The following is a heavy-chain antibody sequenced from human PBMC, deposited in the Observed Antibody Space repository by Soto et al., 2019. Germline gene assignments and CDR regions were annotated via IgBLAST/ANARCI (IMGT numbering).Heavy chain of an antibody. CDR2: ISSSGSTI. CDR1: GFTFSDYY. V-gene: IGHV3-11*01. CDR3: ARVLPQERWGIEYYYYYMDV. J-gene: IGHJ6*03. D-gene: IGHD3-16*01. Sequence: PGGSLRLSCAASGFTFSDYYMSWIRQAPGKGLEWFSYISSSGSTIYYADSVKGRFTISRDNAKNSLYLQMNSLRAEDTAVYYCARVLPQERWGIEYYYYYMDVWGKGTTVTVSS.